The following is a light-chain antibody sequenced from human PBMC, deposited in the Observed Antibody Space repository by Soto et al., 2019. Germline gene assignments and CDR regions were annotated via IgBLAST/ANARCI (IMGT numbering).Light chain of an antibody. J-gene: IGKJ1*01. V-gene: IGKV3-11*01. CDR3: HHRSNPTWT. Sequence: EIVLTQSPATLSLSPGERATLSCRASQSMSGYLAWSQQKPGQAQRLLIFDTSNRAPGIPARFTGSGSGADFTLTLPTLEPADFAFYSCHHRSNPTWTFGQGTKVEI. CDR1: QSMSGY. CDR2: DTS.